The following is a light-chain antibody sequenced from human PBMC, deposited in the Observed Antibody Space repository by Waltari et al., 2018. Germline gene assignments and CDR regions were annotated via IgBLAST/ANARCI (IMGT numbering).Light chain of an antibody. CDR2: WAS. CDR1: QSLLSSSNNKNY. V-gene: IGKV4-1*01. Sequence: DIVLTQSPNSLAVPLGERATFKRSSRQSLLSSSNNKNYLSWYQQKQGQPPKLLIYWASTRESGVPDRISGSGSGTDFTLTISSLQAEDVAVYYCLQYYATPRTFGQGTKLEI. J-gene: IGKJ1*01. CDR3: LQYYATPRT.